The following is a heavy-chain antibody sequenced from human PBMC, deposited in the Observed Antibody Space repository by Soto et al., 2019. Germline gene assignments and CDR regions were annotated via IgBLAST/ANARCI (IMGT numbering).Heavy chain of an antibody. CDR3: ARHRIVVVAVSTPNWFDS. CDR1: SGSISSSLFY. J-gene: IGHJ5*01. Sequence: SGTLSLTCTVASGSISSSLFYWGWIRQSPGKGLGWIGSIHYNGSAYYNPSLKSRVTISGHTSNKQFSLKVHSVTPEDTAVYYGARHRIVVVAVSTPNWFDSWVQGTMVTVSS. V-gene: IGHV4-39*01. CDR2: IHYNGSA. D-gene: IGHD2-15*01.